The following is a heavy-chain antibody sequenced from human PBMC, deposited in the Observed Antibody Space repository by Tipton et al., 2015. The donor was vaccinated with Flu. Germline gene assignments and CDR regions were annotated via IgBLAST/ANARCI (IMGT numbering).Heavy chain of an antibody. Sequence: TLSLTCTVSGGYISSNNYYWSWIRQPAGKGLEWVGRIPTSGRTKYSPPHKGRVTISVDTSKNQFSLRLSSVTAADTTIYCCAGRDYRNYVSEPKTWLDSRGRRTLVTISS. CDR1: GGYISSNNYY. CDR2: IPTSGRT. D-gene: IGHD3-16*01. J-gene: IGHJ5*01. V-gene: IGHV4-61*02. CDR3: AGRDYRNYVSEPKTWLDS.